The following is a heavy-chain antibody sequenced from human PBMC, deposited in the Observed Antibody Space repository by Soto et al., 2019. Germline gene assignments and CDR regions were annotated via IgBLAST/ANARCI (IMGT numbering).Heavy chain of an antibody. Sequence: TGGSLRLSCAASGFTFSSYAMHWVRQAPGKGLEWVAVISYDGSNKYYADSVKGRFTISRDNSKNTLYLQMNSLRAEDTAVYYCARDGAAVHFYYYYGMDVWGQGTTVTVSS. D-gene: IGHD2-15*01. CDR3: ARDGAAVHFYYYYGMDV. V-gene: IGHV3-30-3*01. CDR1: GFTFSSYA. CDR2: ISYDGSNK. J-gene: IGHJ6*02.